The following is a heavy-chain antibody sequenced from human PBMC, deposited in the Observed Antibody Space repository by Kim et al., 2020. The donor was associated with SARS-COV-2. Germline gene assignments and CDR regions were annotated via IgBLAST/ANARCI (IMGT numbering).Heavy chain of an antibody. Sequence: NPSLKSRVTISVDTSKNQFSLKLSSVTAADTAVYYCARDHRYYGSGSYSSWGQGTLVTVSS. CDR3: ARDHRYYGSGSYSS. J-gene: IGHJ5*02. V-gene: IGHV4-39*07. D-gene: IGHD3-10*01.